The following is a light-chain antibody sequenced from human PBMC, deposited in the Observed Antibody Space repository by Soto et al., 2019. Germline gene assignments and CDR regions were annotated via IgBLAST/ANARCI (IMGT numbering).Light chain of an antibody. CDR2: GAS. Sequence: EIVLTQSPGTLSLSPGERASLSCRASQSVISSYLAWYQQKPGQAPRLLIYGASNRATGIPDRFSGSGSGTDFTLTISRLEPEDFPMYFCQQYHSSPPTFTFGQGTKLEI. CDR3: QQYHSSPPTFT. J-gene: IGKJ2*01. CDR1: QSVISSY. V-gene: IGKV3-20*01.